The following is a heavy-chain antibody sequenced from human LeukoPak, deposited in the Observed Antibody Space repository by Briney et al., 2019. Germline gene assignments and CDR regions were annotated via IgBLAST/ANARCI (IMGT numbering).Heavy chain of an antibody. CDR3: ARHSSGWSWDFDY. J-gene: IGHJ4*02. CDR2: IYYSGST. D-gene: IGHD6-19*01. CDR1: GGSISSSSYY. Sequence: PSETLSLTCTVSGGSISSSSYYWGWIRQPPGKGLEWIGSIYYSGSTYYNPSLKSRVTISVDTSKNQFSLKLSSVTAADTAVYYCARHSSGWSWDFDYWGQGTLVTVSS. V-gene: IGHV4-39*07.